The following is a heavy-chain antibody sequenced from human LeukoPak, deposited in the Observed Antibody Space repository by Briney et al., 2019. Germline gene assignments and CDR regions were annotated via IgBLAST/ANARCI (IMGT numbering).Heavy chain of an antibody. CDR2: ISSSGSNK. CDR3: ARDLGDYVGYDAFDI. CDR1: GFTFGSFG. Sequence: GGSLRLSCAASGFTFGSFGMNWVRQAPGKGLEWLSYISSSGSNKYYADSLKGRFTISRDNAKNSLYLQMNSLTAEDTADYYCARDLGDYVGYDAFDIWGQGTRVTVSS. J-gene: IGHJ3*02. V-gene: IGHV3-48*03. D-gene: IGHD4-17*01.